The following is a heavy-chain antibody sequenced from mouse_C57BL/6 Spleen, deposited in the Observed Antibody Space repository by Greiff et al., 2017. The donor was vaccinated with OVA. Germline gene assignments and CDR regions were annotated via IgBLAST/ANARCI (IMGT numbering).Heavy chain of an antibody. CDR1: GYTFTSYW. Sequence: VQLQQPGAELVMPGASVKLSCKASGYTFTSYWMHWVKQRPGQGLEWIGEIDPSDSYTNYNQKFKGKSTLTVDKSSSTAYMQLSSLTSEDSAVYYCARSPDGTVGDYAMDYWGQGTSVTVSS. CDR2: IDPSDSYT. J-gene: IGHJ4*01. V-gene: IGHV1-69*01. CDR3: ARSPDGTVGDYAMDY. D-gene: IGHD3-1*01.